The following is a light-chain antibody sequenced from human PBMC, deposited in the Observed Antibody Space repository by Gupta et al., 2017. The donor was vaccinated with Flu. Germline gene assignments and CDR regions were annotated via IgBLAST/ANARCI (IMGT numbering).Light chain of an antibody. CDR3: CSNTTNNPEV. CDR1: SSDGGNYNH. CDR2: EVR. V-gene: IGLV2-14*01. Sequence: ALPPPLSVSGSPGQANTISCCGTSSDGGNYNHVSWYQQRPGTAPKLIIYEVRNRPSGVPNCFSGSKSGTTASLTIVGLQAEDEADYYCCSNTTNNPEVFGGGTKFTVL. J-gene: IGLJ2*01.